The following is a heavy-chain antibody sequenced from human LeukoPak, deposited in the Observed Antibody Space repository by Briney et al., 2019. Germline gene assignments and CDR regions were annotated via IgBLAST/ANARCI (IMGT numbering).Heavy chain of an antibody. CDR1: GFTFSCYA. J-gene: IGHJ4*02. V-gene: IGHV3-23*01. Sequence: GGSLRLSCAASGFTFSCYAMNWVRQAPGKGLEWVSSISAGGGSTYYADSVKGRFTISRDNFRDTLFLQMNSLRAEDTAVYYCAKDLFGGSYYDYWGQGTLVTVSS. CDR3: AKDLFGGSYYDY. D-gene: IGHD1-26*01. CDR2: ISAGGGST.